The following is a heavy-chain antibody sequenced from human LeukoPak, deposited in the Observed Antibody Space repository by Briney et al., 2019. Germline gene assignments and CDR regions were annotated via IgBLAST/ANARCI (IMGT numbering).Heavy chain of an antibody. CDR3: ARGGGYASSISV. CDR2: INHSGST. D-gene: IGHD5-12*01. CDR1: GGSFSGYY. Sequence: SETLSLTCAVYGGSFSGYYWSWIRQPPRKGLEWSGEINHSGSTNYNPSLKSRVTILVDTSKNQLSLKLSSVTAADTAVYYCARGGGYASSISVWGQGTMVTVSS. J-gene: IGHJ3*01. V-gene: IGHV4-34*01.